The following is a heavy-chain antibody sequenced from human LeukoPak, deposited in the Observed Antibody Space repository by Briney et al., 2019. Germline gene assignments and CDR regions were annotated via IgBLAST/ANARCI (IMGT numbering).Heavy chain of an antibody. D-gene: IGHD2/OR15-2a*01. V-gene: IGHV3-7*01. CDR3: AREPGIGYAFDI. Sequence: GGSLRLSCVVSGFTFSSSWMTWVRQAPGKGLEWVANIKQDGSEAHYVDSVKGRFTISRDNAKNSLYLQMNSLRAEDTAVYYCAREPGIGYAFDIWGHGTVVTVSS. J-gene: IGHJ3*02. CDR1: GFTFSSSW. CDR2: IKQDGSEA.